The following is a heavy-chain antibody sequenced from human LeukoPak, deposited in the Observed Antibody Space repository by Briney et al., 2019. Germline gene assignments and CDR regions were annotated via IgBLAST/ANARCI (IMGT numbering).Heavy chain of an antibody. CDR3: ARDKRDILTGDGH. D-gene: IGHD3-9*01. J-gene: IGHJ4*02. Sequence: ESGRSLRLSCVASGFTFNTHTMKWVRQAPGKGLEWVSSVSSSSAFEYYADSVKGRSTISRDNAKNSLYLQMNSLRAEDTAVYYCARDKRDILTGDGHWGQGTLVTVSS. CDR2: VSSSSAFE. CDR1: GFTFNTHT. V-gene: IGHV3-21*01.